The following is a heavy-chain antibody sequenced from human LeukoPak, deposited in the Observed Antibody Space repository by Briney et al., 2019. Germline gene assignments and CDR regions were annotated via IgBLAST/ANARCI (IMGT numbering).Heavy chain of an antibody. D-gene: IGHD3-22*01. CDR2: INPNSGGT. V-gene: IGHV1-2*02. Sequence: ASVKVSCKASGYTFTGYAMNWVRQAPGQGLEWMGWINPNSGGTNYAQKFQHRVTMTRDSSLSTAYMELSRLRSDDTAVYYCARAGLWDFYDSSGYHNGAFDIWGQGTMVTVSS. J-gene: IGHJ3*02. CDR3: ARAGLWDFYDSSGYHNGAFDI. CDR1: GYTFTGYA.